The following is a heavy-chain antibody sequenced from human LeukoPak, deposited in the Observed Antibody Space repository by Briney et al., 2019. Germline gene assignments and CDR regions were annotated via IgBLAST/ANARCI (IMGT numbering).Heavy chain of an antibody. V-gene: IGHV1-69*06. J-gene: IGHJ5*02. D-gene: IGHD2-2*01. CDR1: GGTFSASP. CDR2: IIPKFGTA. CDR3: ARSPVVPAAMGNWFDP. Sequence: SVKVSCKASGGTFSASPFSWVRQAPGQGLEWMGGIIPKFGTAHYAQRFQGRVSITADTSTRTLYLELSSLRSEDTAVYYCARSPVVPAAMGNWFDPWGQGTLVTVSS.